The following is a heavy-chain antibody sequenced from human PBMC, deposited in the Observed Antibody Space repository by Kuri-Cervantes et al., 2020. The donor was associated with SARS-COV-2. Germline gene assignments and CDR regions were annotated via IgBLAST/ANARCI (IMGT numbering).Heavy chain of an antibody. CDR1: GDSVSSDTYF. CDR3: VRLRSGIY. CDR2: MFYTGRT. J-gene: IGHJ4*02. D-gene: IGHD3-10*01. V-gene: IGHV4-39*01. Sequence: SETLSLTCTVSGDSVSSDTYFWGWIRQPPGKGLEWIATMFYTGRTYSNPSLKSRAAMLVDSSKNQFSLMLSSVTAADMAVYYCVRLRSGIYWGQGTLVTVSS.